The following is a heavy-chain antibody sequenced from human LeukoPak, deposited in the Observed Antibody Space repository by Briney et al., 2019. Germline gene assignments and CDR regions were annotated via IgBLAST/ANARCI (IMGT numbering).Heavy chain of an antibody. V-gene: IGHV1-18*01. CDR2: ISAYNGNT. D-gene: IGHD3-10*01. J-gene: IGHJ6*02. Sequence: ASVKVPCKASGYTFTSYGISWVRQAPGQGLEWMGWISAYNGNTNYAQKLQGRVTMTTDTSTSTAYMELRSLRSDDTAVYYCARDDASLKWFGELLPRWTYYYGMDVWGQGTTVTVSS. CDR1: GYTFTSYG. CDR3: ARDDASLKWFGELLPRWTYYYGMDV.